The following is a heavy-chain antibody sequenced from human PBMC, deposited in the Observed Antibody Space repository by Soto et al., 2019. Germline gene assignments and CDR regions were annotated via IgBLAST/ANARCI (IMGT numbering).Heavy chain of an antibody. CDR2: IYYSGST. Sequence: QVQLQESGPGLVKPSQTLSLTCTVPGGSISSGGYYWSWIRQHPGKGLEWIGYIYYSGSTYYNPSLKSRVTISVDTSKNQFSLKLSSVTAADTAVYYCARGDSGWLNYYFDYWGQGTLVTVSS. V-gene: IGHV4-31*03. CDR3: ARGDSGWLNYYFDY. CDR1: GGSISSGGYY. J-gene: IGHJ4*02. D-gene: IGHD6-19*01.